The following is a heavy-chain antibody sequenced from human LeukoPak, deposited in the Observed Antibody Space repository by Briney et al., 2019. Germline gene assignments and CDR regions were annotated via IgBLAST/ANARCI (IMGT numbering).Heavy chain of an antibody. D-gene: IGHD3-10*01. J-gene: IGHJ4*02. CDR3: ARDAGITPSRFDY. CDR1: GGSISSYY. V-gene: IGHV4-59*12. Sequence: SETLSLTCTVSGGSISSYYWSWIRQPPGKGLEWVGYIYYSGSTNYNPSLKSRVTMSVDTSKNQFSLKLSSVTAADTAVYSCARDAGITPSRFDYWGQGTLVTVSS. CDR2: IYYSGST.